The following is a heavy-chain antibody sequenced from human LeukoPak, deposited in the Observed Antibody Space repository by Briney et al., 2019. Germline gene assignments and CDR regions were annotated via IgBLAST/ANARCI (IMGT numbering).Heavy chain of an antibody. CDR3: TRQWLRVMDV. CDR1: GFTFTAYS. V-gene: IGHV3-21*01. D-gene: IGHD6-19*01. CDR2: ISSSGHYI. J-gene: IGHJ6*04. Sequence: PGGSLRLSCASSGFTFTAYSMNWVRQAPGKGLEWISFISSSGHYIYYADSLKGRFTISRDNANSSLYLQISTLKAEDTAVYYCTRQWLRVMDVGGKGTTVTVPS.